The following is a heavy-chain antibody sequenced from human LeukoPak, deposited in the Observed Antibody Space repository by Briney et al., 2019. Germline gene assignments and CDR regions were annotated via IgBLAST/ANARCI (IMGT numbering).Heavy chain of an antibody. CDR1: EFTFSSYS. CDR2: ITNSGNSK. CDR3: ARDRHCVNGVCHSPPGMDV. V-gene: IGHV3-48*01. Sequence: PGGSLRLSCAASEFTFSSYSMNWVRQAPGKGLEWVSYITNSGNSKSYADSVKGRFTISRDNSKNTLYLQINSLRAEDTAVYYCARDRHCVNGVCHSPPGMDVWGQGTTVTVSS. J-gene: IGHJ6*02. D-gene: IGHD2-8*01.